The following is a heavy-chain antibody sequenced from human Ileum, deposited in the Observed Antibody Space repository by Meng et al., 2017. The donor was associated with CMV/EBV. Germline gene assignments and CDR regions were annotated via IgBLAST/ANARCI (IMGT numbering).Heavy chain of an antibody. V-gene: IGHV3-15*01. CDR3: TTDAGVAARTVFDY. CDR1: CTCNKGW. J-gene: IGHJ4*02. Sequence: CTCNKGWMSGGGRAGGEGRGWVGRKKGNTDGGTTDYAETVKGRFTITRDDSKNILFLQMNSLKTEDTALYYCTTDAGVAARTVFDYWGQGTLVTVSS. CDR2: KKGNTDGGTT. D-gene: IGHD6-25*01.